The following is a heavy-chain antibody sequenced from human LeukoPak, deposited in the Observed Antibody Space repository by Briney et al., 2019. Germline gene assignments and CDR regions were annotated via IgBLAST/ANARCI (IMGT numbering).Heavy chain of an antibody. J-gene: IGHJ4*01. CDR2: IYHSGST. Sequence: PSETLSLTCAVSGGSISSGGYSWSWIRQPPGKGLKWIGYIYHSGSTYYNPSLKSRVTISVDRSKNQFSLKLSSVTAADTAVYYCARGQLWFGELLAYFDYWGQEPWSPSPQ. CDR1: GGSISSGGYS. D-gene: IGHD3-10*01. V-gene: IGHV4-30-2*01. CDR3: ARGQLWFGELLAYFDY.